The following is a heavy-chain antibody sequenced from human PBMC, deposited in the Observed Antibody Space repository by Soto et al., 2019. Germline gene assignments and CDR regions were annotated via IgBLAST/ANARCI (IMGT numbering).Heavy chain of an antibody. D-gene: IGHD6-13*01. CDR3: ARVPSRSSWFRFDY. V-gene: IGHV4-31*03. CDR1: GGSISSGGYY. Sequence: SETLSLTCTVSGGSISSGGYYWSWIRQHPGKGLEWIGYIYYSGSTYYNPSLKSRVTISVDTSKNQFSLKLSSVTAADTAVYYCARVPSRSSWFRFDYWGQGTLVTVSS. CDR2: IYYSGST. J-gene: IGHJ4*02.